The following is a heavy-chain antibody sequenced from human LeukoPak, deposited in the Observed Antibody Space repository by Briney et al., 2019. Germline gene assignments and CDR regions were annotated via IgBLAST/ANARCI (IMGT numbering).Heavy chain of an antibody. D-gene: IGHD3-10*01. CDR1: GFTFSSYS. CDR2: ISSSSSYI. Sequence: PGGSLRLSCAASGFTFSSYSMNWVRQAPGKGLEWVSSISSSSSYIYYADSVKGRFTISRDNAKNSLYLQMNSLRAEDTAVYYCARFLLSSSLWFGELPLDYWGQGTLVTVSS. V-gene: IGHV3-21*01. CDR3: ARFLLSSSLWFGELPLDY. J-gene: IGHJ4*02.